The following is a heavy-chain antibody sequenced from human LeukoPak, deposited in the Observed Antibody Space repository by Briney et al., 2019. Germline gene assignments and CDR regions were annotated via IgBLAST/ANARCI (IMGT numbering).Heavy chain of an antibody. J-gene: IGHJ4*02. D-gene: IGHD3-9*01. V-gene: IGHV3-21*01. Sequence: GGSLRLSCAASGFTFSSYSMNWVRQAPGKGLEWVSSIRSSSSYIYYADSVKGRFTISRDNAKNSLYLQMNSLRAEDTAAYYCARAFFYYDILTGHFDYWGQGTLVTVSS. CDR3: ARAFFYYDILTGHFDY. CDR1: GFTFSSYS. CDR2: IRSSSSYI.